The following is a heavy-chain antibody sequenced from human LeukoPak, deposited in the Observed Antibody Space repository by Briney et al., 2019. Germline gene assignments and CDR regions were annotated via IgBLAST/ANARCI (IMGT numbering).Heavy chain of an antibody. Sequence: SQTLSLTCSVSGGPVSSYYWSWIRQSPGKGLEWVGYIHNSGRTNYHPSLQSRVTRLVDTSHNQVSLRLSPLTASDPALYYWARHGSNSSEIYFDYWGQGALVTVSS. V-gene: IGHV4-59*08. D-gene: IGHD1-1*01. CDR2: IHNSGRT. J-gene: IGHJ4*02. CDR3: ARHGSNSSEIYFDY. CDR1: GGPVSSYY.